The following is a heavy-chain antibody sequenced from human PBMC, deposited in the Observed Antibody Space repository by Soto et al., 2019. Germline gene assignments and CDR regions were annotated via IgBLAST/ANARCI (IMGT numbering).Heavy chain of an antibody. CDR2: INAGNGNT. CDR1: GYTSTSYA. J-gene: IGHJ5*02. Sequence: GASVKVSCKASGYTSTSYAMHWVRQAPGQRLEWMGWINAGNGNTKYSQKFQGRVTITRDTSASTAYMELSSLRSEDTAVYYCARGYRIVVPAAIGWFDPWGQGTLVTVSS. CDR3: ARGYRIVVPAAIGWFDP. D-gene: IGHD2-2*01. V-gene: IGHV1-3*01.